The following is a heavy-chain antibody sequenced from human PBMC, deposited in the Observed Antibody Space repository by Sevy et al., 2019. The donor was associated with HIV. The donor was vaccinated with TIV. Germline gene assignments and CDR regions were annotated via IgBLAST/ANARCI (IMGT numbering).Heavy chain of an antibody. CDR1: GFTFSSYG. J-gene: IGHJ5*02. CDR2: ISYDGSNK. V-gene: IGHV3-30*18. CDR3: AKGGYSSSWYRFDP. Sequence: GGSLRLSCAASGFTFSSYGMHWVRQPPGKGLEWVAVISYDGSNKYYADSVKGRFTISRDNSKNTLYLQMNSLRAEDTAVYYCAKGGYSSSWYRFDPWGQGTLVTVSS. D-gene: IGHD6-13*01.